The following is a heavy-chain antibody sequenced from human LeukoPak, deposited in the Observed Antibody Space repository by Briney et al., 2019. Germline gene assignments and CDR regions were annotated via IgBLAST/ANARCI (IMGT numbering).Heavy chain of an antibody. CDR3: AREQHFRDAFDV. CDR2: IYYSGST. Sequence: PSQTLSLTCTVSGGSIRSGDYYWIWIRQHPGKGLEWFGCIYYSGSTFYNSSLKSRLSISVDTSKNQFSLKLSSVTAADTAMYYCAREQHFRDAFDVWGQGTMVTVSS. D-gene: IGHD3-3*02. J-gene: IGHJ3*01. V-gene: IGHV4-31*03. CDR1: GGSIRSGDYY.